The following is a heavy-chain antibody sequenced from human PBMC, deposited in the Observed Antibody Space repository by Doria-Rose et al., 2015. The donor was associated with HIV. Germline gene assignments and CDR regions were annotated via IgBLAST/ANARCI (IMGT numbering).Heavy chain of an antibody. D-gene: IGHD3-3*01. CDR3: TKSYNNFWSGSYYDY. CDR2: IRSKAYGGTT. Sequence: EWLGFIRSKAYGGTTEYAASLKDRFTISRDDSNTIAYLHMNSLKTEDTAVYFCTKSYNNFWSGSYYDYWGLGTLVTVSS. V-gene: IGHV3-49*02. J-gene: IGHJ4*02.